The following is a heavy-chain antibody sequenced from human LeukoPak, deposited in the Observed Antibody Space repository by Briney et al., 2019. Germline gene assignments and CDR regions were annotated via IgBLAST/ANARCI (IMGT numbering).Heavy chain of an antibody. J-gene: IGHJ4*02. CDR1: GFTFSNDP. Sequence: PGGSLRLSCAASGFTFSNDPMSWVRQTPGKGLEWVSTINYSGGSTYYADSVKGRFTISRDDSKNTLYLQMNSLRAEDTAVYYCAKGTFYAIPFDYWGQGTLVTV. CDR2: INYSGGST. D-gene: IGHD1-14*01. V-gene: IGHV3-23*01. CDR3: AKGTFYAIPFDY.